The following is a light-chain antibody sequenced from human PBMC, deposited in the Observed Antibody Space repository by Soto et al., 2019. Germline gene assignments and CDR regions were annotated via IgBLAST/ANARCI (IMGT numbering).Light chain of an antibody. J-gene: IGLJ3*02. Sequence: SYELTQPPSVSVAPGKTARITCGGNNIGSKSVHWYQQKQGQAPVLVIYYDSDRHSGIPAGCSGSNSGNTDTLTISRVDAGDEADYYCQVWDSSSAHPVFGGGTKLTVL. CDR2: YDS. CDR1: NIGSKS. V-gene: IGLV3-21*04. CDR3: QVWDSSSAHPV.